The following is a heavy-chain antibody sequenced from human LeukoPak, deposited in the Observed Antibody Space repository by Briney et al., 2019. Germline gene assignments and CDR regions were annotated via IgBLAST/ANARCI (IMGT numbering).Heavy chain of an antibody. V-gene: IGHV3-30*14. D-gene: IGHD3-22*01. CDR1: GFTFSTYA. J-gene: IGHJ4*02. Sequence: GGSLRLSCAASGFTFSTYAMYWVRQAPGKGLEWVAVILPDGSNKYYADSVKGRFTISRDNSKNTLFLQMNSLRAEDTAVYYCARDNYDSSGYHDYWGQGTLVTVSS. CDR3: ARDNYDSSGYHDY. CDR2: ILPDGSNK.